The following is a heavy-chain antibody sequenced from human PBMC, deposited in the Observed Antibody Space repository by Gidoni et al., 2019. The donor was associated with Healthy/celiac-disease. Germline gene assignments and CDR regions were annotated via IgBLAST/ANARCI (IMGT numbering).Heavy chain of an antibody. CDR3: ARAVELASSGSEVYYFDY. J-gene: IGHJ4*02. Sequence: QVQLQQWGAGLLQPSETLSLTCAVYGGSFSGYYWSWIRQPPGKGLEWIGEINHSGSTNYNPSLKSRVTISVDTSKNQFSLKLSSVTAADTAVYYCARAVELASSGSEVYYFDYWGQGTLVTVSS. CDR2: INHSGST. V-gene: IGHV4-34*01. D-gene: IGHD1-26*01. CDR1: GGSFSGYY.